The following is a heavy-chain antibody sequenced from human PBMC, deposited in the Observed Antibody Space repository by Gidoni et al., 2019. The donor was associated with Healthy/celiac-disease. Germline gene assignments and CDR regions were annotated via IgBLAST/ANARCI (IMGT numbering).Heavy chain of an antibody. V-gene: IGHV3-21*01. CDR2: ISSSSSYI. CDR1: GFPFSSYS. CDR3: ARKYGDERGWFDP. D-gene: IGHD4-17*01. Sequence: EVQLVESGGGLVKPGGSLRLSCAASGFPFSSYSRNWVRQAPGKGLERVSSISSSSSYIYYADSVKGRFTISRDNAKNSLYLQMNSLRAEDTAVYYCARKYGDERGWFDPWGQGTLVTVSS. J-gene: IGHJ5*02.